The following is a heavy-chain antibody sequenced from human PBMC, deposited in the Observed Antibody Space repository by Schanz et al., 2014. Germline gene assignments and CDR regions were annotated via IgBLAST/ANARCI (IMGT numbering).Heavy chain of an antibody. V-gene: IGHV3-23*01. Sequence: EVQLLESGGGLVQPGGSLRLSCVASGFTFFGSFAMSWVRQAPGKGLEWVSVISGSGVTIYYADFVKGRFSISRDLSSNTLYLQMNSLRADDSAIYYCAKDHPSSGWPAFDVWGQGTQVTVSS. CDR3: AKDHPSSGWPAFDV. D-gene: IGHD6-19*01. CDR1: GFTFFGSFA. J-gene: IGHJ4*02. CDR2: ISGSGVTI.